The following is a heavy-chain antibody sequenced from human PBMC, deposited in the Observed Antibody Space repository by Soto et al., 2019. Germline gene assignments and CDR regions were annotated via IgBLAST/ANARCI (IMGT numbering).Heavy chain of an antibody. Sequence: ASVKVSCKASGYTFTSYYMHWVRQAPGQGLEWMGIINPSGGSTSYAQKFQGRVTVTRDTSTSTVYMELSSLRSEDTAVYYCAIQTGYDFWSGYPDYYYYGMDVWGQGTTVTVSS. J-gene: IGHJ6*02. V-gene: IGHV1-46*01. CDR3: AIQTGYDFWSGYPDYYYYGMDV. CDR1: GYTFTSYY. CDR2: INPSGGST. D-gene: IGHD3-3*01.